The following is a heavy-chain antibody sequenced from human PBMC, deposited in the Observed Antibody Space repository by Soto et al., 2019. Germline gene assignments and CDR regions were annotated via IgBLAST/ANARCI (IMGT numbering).Heavy chain of an antibody. CDR3: AKLTQLWFGYFDY. D-gene: IGHD5-18*01. V-gene: IGHV1-18*01. J-gene: IGHJ4*02. CDR2: ISAYNGKT. Sequence: ASVKVSCKASGYVFNTYGISWVRQAPGQGLEWVGWISAYNGKTDYTQKVQGRVTLTTDTSTSTVYMELRSLRSDDTAVYYCAKLTQLWFGYFDYWGQGTLVTVSS. CDR1: GYVFNTYG.